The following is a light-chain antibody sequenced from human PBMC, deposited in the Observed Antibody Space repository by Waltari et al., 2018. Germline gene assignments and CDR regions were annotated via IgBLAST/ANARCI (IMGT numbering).Light chain of an antibody. CDR3: QQSYSTPMST. J-gene: IGKJ2*01. CDR2: GAS. CDR1: QSSSIY. V-gene: IGKV1-39*01. Sequence: DIQMTQSPSSLSASVGDRITITCRASQSSSIYLNWYQQKPGKAPKLLIYGASSLQSGVPSMFSGSGSGTDFTLTISSLQPEDFATYDCQQSYSTPMSTFGQGTKLEIK.